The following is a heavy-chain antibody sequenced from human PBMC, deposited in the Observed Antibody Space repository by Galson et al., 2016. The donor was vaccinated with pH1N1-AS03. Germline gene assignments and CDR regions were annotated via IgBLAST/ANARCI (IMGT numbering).Heavy chain of an antibody. J-gene: IGHJ6*02. D-gene: IGHD6-19*01. CDR1: GFSLTTGGMC. Sequence: PALVKPTQTLTLTCTFSGFSLTTGGMCVSWVRQPPGKALECLGLIAWDDGQYYNSSLETRLTISKVTSKNQVVLTRTNMDPVDTATYYCARRIGPAAGFFYHGMDVWGQGTTVTVSS. V-gene: IGHV2-70*20. CDR2: IAWDDGQ. CDR3: ARRIGPAAGFFYHGMDV.